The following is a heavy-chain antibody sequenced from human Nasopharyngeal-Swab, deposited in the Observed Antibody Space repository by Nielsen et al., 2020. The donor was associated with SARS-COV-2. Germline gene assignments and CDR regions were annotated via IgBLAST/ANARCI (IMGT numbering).Heavy chain of an antibody. CDR2: IWYDGSNN. V-gene: IGHV3-33*01. J-gene: IGHJ6*02. D-gene: IGHD1-26*01. CDR3: ARGTLVGATAKGYYGMDV. CDR1: GFTFSSYG. Sequence: GESLKISCAASGFTFSSYGMHWVRQAPGRGLEWVAVIWYDGSNNYYADSVKGRFTISRDNSKNTLYLQMNSLRAEDTAVYYCARGTLVGATAKGYYGMDVWGQGTTVTVSS.